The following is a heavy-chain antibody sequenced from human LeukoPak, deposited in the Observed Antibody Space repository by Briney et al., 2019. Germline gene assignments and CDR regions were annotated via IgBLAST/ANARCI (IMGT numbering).Heavy chain of an antibody. CDR1: GFTFSSYG. CDR2: ISYDGSNE. J-gene: IGHJ4*02. CDR3: AAGVVAS. V-gene: IGHV3-30*03. D-gene: IGHD3-3*01. Sequence: GRSLRLSCAASGFTFSSYGMHWVRQAPGKGLEWVAVISYDGSNEYYADSVKGRFTISRDNSKNTLYLQMNSLRAEDTAVYYCAAGVVASWGQGTLVTVSS.